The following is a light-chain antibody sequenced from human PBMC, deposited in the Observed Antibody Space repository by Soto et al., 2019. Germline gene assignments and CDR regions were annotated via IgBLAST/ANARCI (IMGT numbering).Light chain of an antibody. CDR3: QKYGSLWT. J-gene: IGKJ1*01. CDR2: AAS. Sequence: QSPSAFPLSPGESSTLSCRASQNMSSTLSVCYQQHPGPATRLLIYAASSRASGIPDRFSGSGSGTDFTLTIRGLEPDDLAEYCCQKYGSLWTFGQGTKVDIK. V-gene: IGKV3-20*01. CDR1: QNMSSTL.